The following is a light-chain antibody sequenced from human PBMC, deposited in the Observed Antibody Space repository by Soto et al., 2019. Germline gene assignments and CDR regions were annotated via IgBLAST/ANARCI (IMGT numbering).Light chain of an antibody. Sequence: DFVMTQTPLSSPVTLGQPASISCRSSQSLVHSDGNSYLSWLHQRPGQPPRLLIYMISNRFSGVPNRFSGSAAGTDFTLKSSRVEPEDVGFYYCMQATQPYTFGQGTKLEIK. CDR2: MIS. V-gene: IGKV2-24*01. CDR1: QSLVHSDGNSY. J-gene: IGKJ2*01. CDR3: MQATQPYT.